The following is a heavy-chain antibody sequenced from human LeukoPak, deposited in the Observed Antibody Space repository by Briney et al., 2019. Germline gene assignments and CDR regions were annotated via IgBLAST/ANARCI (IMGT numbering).Heavy chain of an antibody. J-gene: IGHJ5*02. Sequence: SETLSLTCTVSGGSISRTSYHWDWIRQPPGKGLEWIASFHYTGSTFYSPSLKSRVTISVDMSKNQFSLSVKSVTAADTAVYYCARGGIETRPGRFDPWGQGTLATVSS. CDR3: ARGGIETRPGRFDP. CDR1: GGSISRTSYH. V-gene: IGHV4-39*07. D-gene: IGHD6-6*01. CDR2: FHYTGST.